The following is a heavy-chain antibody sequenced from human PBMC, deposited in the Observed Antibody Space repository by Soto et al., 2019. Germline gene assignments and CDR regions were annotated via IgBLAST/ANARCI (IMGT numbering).Heavy chain of an antibody. CDR1: GFTFSSYW. J-gene: IGHJ4*02. CDR3: ARGDGYNSYYFDY. CDR2: IKGTGGTT. V-gene: IGHV3-23*01. D-gene: IGHD5-12*01. Sequence: PGGSLRHSCASSGFTFSSYWMSLVRQATGKGLEWVSGIKGTGGTTYYADSVKGRFTISRDNPKNTLYLQMNSLRAEDTAVYYCARGDGYNSYYFDYWGRGTLVTVSS.